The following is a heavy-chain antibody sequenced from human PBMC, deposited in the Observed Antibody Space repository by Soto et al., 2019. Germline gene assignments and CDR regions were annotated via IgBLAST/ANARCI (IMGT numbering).Heavy chain of an antibody. CDR1: GGSISSYY. D-gene: IGHD2-15*01. CDR2: IYYTGST. J-gene: IGHJ6*02. Sequence: QVQLQESGPGLVKASETLSLTCTVSGGSISSYYWSWIRQPPGKGLEWVGFIYYTGSTTYTPSLRSRGTISGDTSKNQFSLKLRSVNAADTAVYFCARDKGPRSSYYGMDVWGQGTTVTVAS. CDR3: ARDKGPRSSYYGMDV. V-gene: IGHV4-59*01.